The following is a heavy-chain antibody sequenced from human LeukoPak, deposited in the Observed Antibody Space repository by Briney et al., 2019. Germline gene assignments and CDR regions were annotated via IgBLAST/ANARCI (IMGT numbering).Heavy chain of an antibody. CDR3: EKDSGWASDS. CDR1: GYTFTSYH. D-gene: IGHD6-25*01. CDR2: IKASGGST. J-gene: IGHJ4*02. Sequence: ASVKVSCKASGYTFTSYHMHWVRQAPGQGLEWMGVIKASGGSTGYAQKFQGRVTMTRDTSTNTVYMELSSLKSEDTAIYYYEKDSGWASDSWGQGTLVTVSS. V-gene: IGHV1-46*01.